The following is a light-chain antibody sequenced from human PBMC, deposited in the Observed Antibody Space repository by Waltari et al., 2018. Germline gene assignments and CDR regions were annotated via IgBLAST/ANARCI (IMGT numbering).Light chain of an antibody. V-gene: IGKV1-5*03. J-gene: IGKJ4*01. Sequence: DIQMTQSPSTLSASVGHRVIISCRASQRISNWLAWYQQRPGKAPKLLVYKSSTLESGVPSRFSGSGSGTEFTLTISSLKPEDFATYYCQQYNSYSLLSFGGGTKVEIK. CDR1: QRISNW. CDR2: KSS. CDR3: QQYNSYSLLS.